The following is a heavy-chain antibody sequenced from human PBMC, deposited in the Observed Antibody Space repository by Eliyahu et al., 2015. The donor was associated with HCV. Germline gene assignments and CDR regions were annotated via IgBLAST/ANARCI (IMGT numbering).Heavy chain of an antibody. D-gene: IGHD3-10*01. J-gene: IGHJ2*01. CDR1: GFTXSSYA. Sequence: EVQLVESGGGLVQPGGXLRXXCSASGFTXSSYAXHWVRQAPGKGLEYVSAISSNGGSTYYADSVKGRFTISRDNSKNTLYLQMSSLRAEDTAVYYCVKEPTPYGSGSYYLWGRGTLVTVSS. CDR3: VKEPTPYGSGSYYL. CDR2: ISSNGGST. V-gene: IGHV3-64D*09.